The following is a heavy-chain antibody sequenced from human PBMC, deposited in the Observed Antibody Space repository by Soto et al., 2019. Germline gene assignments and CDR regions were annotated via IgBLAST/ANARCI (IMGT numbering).Heavy chain of an antibody. Sequence: EVQLLESGGDLVQPGGSLRLSCAASGFIFSNYAMTWVRQAPGKGPEWVSTFTSGGSTYYRDTVKGWCTISRDNSKNTLYLQMNSLRAEDTAVYYCVRTDKYNAQSSGWANRFDYWGQGTLVTVSS. CDR1: GFIFSNYA. D-gene: IGHD6-19*01. V-gene: IGHV3-23*01. CDR3: VRTDKYNAQSSGWANRFDY. J-gene: IGHJ4*02. CDR2: FTSGGST.